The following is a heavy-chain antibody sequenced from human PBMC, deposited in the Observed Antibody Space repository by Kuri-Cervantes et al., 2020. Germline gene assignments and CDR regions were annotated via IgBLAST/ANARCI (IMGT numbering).Heavy chain of an antibody. CDR1: GFTVSSNY. J-gene: IGHJ6*02. CDR3: AREYSSGWYVGNYYYGMDV. V-gene: IGHV3-53*01. CDR2: IYSGGST. Sequence: GGSLRLSCAASGFTVSSNYMSWVRQAPGKGLEWVSVIYSGGSTYYADSVKGRFTISRDNSKNTLYLQMNSLRAEDTAVYYGAREYSSGWYVGNYYYGMDVWGQGTTVTVSS. D-gene: IGHD6-19*01.